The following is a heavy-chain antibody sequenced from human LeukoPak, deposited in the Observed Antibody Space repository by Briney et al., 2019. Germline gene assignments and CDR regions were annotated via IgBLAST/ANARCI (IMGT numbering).Heavy chain of an antibody. V-gene: IGHV3-11*01. CDR3: ARGRCSSTSCYGHNWFDP. Sequence: GSLRLSCAASGFTFSDYYMTWIRQAPGKGLEWVSYISSSGSSIYYADSVKGRFTISRDNAKNSLYLQMNSLRAEDTAVYYCARGRCSSTSCYGHNWFDPWGQGTLVTVSS. J-gene: IGHJ5*02. CDR1: GFTFSDYY. CDR2: ISSSGSSI. D-gene: IGHD2-2*01.